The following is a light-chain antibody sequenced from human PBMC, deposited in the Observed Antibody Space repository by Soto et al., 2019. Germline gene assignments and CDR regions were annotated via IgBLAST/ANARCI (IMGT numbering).Light chain of an antibody. CDR2: AAY. Sequence: DIQMTQSPSSLSASVGDRVTITCRASQTIRSDLNWYQQKPGKAPKLLIYAAYNLQSGVPSRFSGSGSGTDFTLTINGLKDEYVATYSCQKSYDTPRTFGPGTKVEVK. CDR3: QKSYDTPRT. J-gene: IGKJ1*01. V-gene: IGKV1-39*01. CDR1: QTIRSD.